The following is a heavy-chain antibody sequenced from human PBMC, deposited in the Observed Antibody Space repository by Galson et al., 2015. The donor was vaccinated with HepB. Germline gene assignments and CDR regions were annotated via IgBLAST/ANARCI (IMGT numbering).Heavy chain of an antibody. V-gene: IGHV3-23*01. CDR1: GFTFSSYA. D-gene: IGHD1-26*01. CDR3: AKGRQWELPLDY. CDR2: ISSGGGGT. J-gene: IGHJ4*02. Sequence: SLRLSCAASGFTFSSYAMSWVRQAPGKGLEWVSSISSGGGGTYYADSVKGRFTISRDNSKNTLYLQMNSMRADDTAVYSCAKGRQWELPLDYWGRGTLVTVSS.